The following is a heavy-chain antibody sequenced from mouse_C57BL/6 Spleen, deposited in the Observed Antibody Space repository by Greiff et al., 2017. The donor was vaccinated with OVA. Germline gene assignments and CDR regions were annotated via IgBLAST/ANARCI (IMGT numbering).Heavy chain of an antibody. CDR1: GYSFTGYF. CDR2: INPYNGDT. CDR3: ATITTVVADYFDY. J-gene: IGHJ2*01. Sequence: EVQLQQSGPELVKPGDSVKISCKASGYSFTGYFMNWVMQSHGKSLEWIGRINPYNGDTFYNQKFKGKATLTVDKSSSTAHMELRSLTSEDSAVYYCATITTVVADYFDYWGQGTTLTVSS. D-gene: IGHD1-1*01. V-gene: IGHV1-20*01.